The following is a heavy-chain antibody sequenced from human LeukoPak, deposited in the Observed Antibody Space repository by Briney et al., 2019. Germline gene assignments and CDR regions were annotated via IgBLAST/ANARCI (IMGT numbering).Heavy chain of an antibody. CDR1: RGSICSYY. Sequence: PSEALSLTSTLPRGSICSYYWCWGPEPPGERLGRSGYLYYSVRINYIPPLTSRFTITVDTSKNHFSLKLSSVTAADTAVYYCARGNSSTSFFFDYWGEGTLFTVSS. D-gene: IGHD6-6*01. V-gene: IGHV4-59*01. CDR2: LYYSVRI. J-gene: IGHJ4*02. CDR3: ARGNSSTSFFFDY.